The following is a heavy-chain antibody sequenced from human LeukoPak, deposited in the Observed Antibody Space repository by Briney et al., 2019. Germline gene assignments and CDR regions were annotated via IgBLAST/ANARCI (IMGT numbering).Heavy chain of an antibody. J-gene: IGHJ4*02. Sequence: TGGSLRHSCAASGFSFSSHWMTWVRQAPGKGLEWVANIKPDGSDQFYVDSVKGRFTISRDNAKNSLFLQMNSLRAEDTAVYCCARARIDYWGQGTLVTVSS. CDR3: ARARIDY. V-gene: IGHV3-7*05. CDR1: GFSFSSHW. CDR2: IKPDGSDQ.